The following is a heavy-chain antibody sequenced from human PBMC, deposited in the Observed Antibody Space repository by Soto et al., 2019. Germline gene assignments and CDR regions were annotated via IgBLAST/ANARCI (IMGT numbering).Heavy chain of an antibody. V-gene: IGHV3-23*01. CDR2: LSSAATDA. CDR3: AKGGRTPLTDY. CDR1: GFTFSRYA. J-gene: IGHJ4*02. Sequence: EVQLLESGGVLVQPGGSLRLSCAASGFTFSRYAMTWVRQAPGKGLEWVSSLSSAATDAYYADSVKGRFTISRDKSKNTLYLHMSRLRADDTAVYYCAKGGRTPLTDYWGQGTLVTLPS. D-gene: IGHD3-16*01.